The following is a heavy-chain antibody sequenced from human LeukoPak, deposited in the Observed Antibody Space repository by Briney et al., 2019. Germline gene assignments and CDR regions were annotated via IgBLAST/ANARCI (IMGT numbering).Heavy chain of an antibody. V-gene: IGHV4-4*07. J-gene: IGHJ5*02. CDR3: TTDPSGDFWTNWFDP. CDR1: GGSISSYY. Sequence: NPSETLSLTCTVSGGSISSYYWSWIRQPAGKGLEWIGRIYTSGSTNYNPSLKSRVTISVDTSKNQFSLKLSSVTAADTAVYYCTTDPSGDFWTNWFDPWGQGTLVTVSS. D-gene: IGHD3-3*01. CDR2: IYTSGST.